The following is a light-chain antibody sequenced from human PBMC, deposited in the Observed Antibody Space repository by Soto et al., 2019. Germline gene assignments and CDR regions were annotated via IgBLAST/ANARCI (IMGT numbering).Light chain of an antibody. CDR3: QQYYSNPKT. V-gene: IGKV4-1*01. J-gene: IGKJ1*01. Sequence: DIVMTQSPDSLAVSLGERATINCKSSQSVLYISNNKNYLAWYQQKPGQPPKLLIYWASTRESGVPDRFSGSGSGTDFTLTISSLQAEDVAVYYCQQYYSNPKTFGQGTKVEIK. CDR2: WAS. CDR1: QSVLYISNNKNY.